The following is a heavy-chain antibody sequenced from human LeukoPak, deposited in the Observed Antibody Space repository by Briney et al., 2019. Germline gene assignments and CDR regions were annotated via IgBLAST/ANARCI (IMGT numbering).Heavy chain of an antibody. CDR3: AKATYYYDSYGYNGVFDY. V-gene: IGHV3-23*01. CDR1: GFTIISYA. CDR2: VSGTADST. Sequence: GGSLRLSCEASGFTIISYAMSWVRQAPGKGLEWVSAVSGTADSTYYAESVRGRFTISRDNSKNTLYLQMNSLRAEDAAVYFCAKATYYYDSYGYNGVFDYWGQGTLVTLSS. D-gene: IGHD3-22*01. J-gene: IGHJ4*02.